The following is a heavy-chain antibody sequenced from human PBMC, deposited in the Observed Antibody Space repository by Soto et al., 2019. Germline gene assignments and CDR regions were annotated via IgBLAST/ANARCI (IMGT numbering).Heavy chain of an antibody. Sequence: GGSLRLSCAASGFTVSTKYMSWVRQAPGKGLVWVSVIYSGGRTFYADSVRGRITISRDNSKNTVNLQMNSLRDEDTAVYYCARDPWAADYWGQGTLVTVSS. V-gene: IGHV3-66*01. D-gene: IGHD3-16*01. CDR2: IYSGGRT. CDR3: ARDPWAADY. J-gene: IGHJ4*02. CDR1: GFTVSTKY.